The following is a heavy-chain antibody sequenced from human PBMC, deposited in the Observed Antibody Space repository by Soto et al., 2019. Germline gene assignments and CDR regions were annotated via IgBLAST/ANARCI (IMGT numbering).Heavy chain of an antibody. D-gene: IGHD1-26*01. V-gene: IGHV3-21*01. J-gene: IGHJ4*02. CDR1: GFTFSSYS. CDR3: ARVFSGRYHPYFDY. Sequence: SLRLSCAAPGFTFSSYSMNWVRQAPGKGLEWVSSISSSSSYIYYADSVKGRFTISRDNAKNSLYLQMNSLRAEDTAVYYCARVFSGRYHPYFDYWGQGTLVTVYS. CDR2: ISSSSSYI.